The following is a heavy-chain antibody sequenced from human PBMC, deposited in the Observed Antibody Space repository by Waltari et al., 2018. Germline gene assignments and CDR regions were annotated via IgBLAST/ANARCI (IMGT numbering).Heavy chain of an antibody. J-gene: IGHJ6*02. CDR2: INHSGNK. D-gene: IGHD2-21*02. V-gene: IGHV4-34*02. CDR1: GGSFSGYY. Sequence: QVQLSQWGAGLLQPSETLSLTCAWYGGSFSGYYWGWTRQPPGKGLGWIGEINHSGNKNYNPSLRSRVTMLVDTSKSQFSLKLNSVTAADTAVYYCVRLEDCSGPGGNCYSGDSFALDVWGQGTTVTVSS. CDR3: VRLEDCSGPGGNCYSGDSFALDV.